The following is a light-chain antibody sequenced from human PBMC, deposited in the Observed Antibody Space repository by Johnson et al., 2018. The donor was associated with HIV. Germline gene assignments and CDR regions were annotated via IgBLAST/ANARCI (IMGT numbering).Light chain of an antibody. J-gene: IGLJ1*01. CDR2: EKN. V-gene: IGLV1-51*02. CDR1: SSNIGNNY. Sequence: QSVLTQPPSMSAAPGQKVTISCSTSSSNIGNNYVSWYQQLPGTAPKLLIYEKNKRPSGIPDRFSASKSGTSATLVITGLQTGDEADFYCGTWDSSLSAHFVFGTGTRVTV. CDR3: GTWDSSLSAHFV.